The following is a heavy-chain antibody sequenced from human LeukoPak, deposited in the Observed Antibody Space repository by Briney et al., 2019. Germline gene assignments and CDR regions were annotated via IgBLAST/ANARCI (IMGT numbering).Heavy chain of an antibody. D-gene: IGHD3-10*01. V-gene: IGHV3-48*03. CDR2: ISSSGSTI. J-gene: IGHJ6*04. Sequence: PGGSLRLSCAASGFTFSSYEMNWVRQAPGKGLEWVSYISSSGSTIYYADSVKGRFTISRDNAKNSLYLQMNSLRAEDTAVYYCARELWFGEGLWGKGTTVTVSS. CDR3: ARELWFGEGL. CDR1: GFTFSSYE.